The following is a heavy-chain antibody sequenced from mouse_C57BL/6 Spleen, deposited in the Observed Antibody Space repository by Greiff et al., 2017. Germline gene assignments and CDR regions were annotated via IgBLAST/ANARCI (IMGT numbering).Heavy chain of an antibody. CDR2: ISSGSSTI. Sequence: EVKLQESGGGLVKPGGSLKLSCAASGFTFSDYGMHWVRQAPEKGLEWVAYISSGSSTIYYADTVKGRFTISRDNAKNTLFLQMTSLRSEDTAMYYCAREGLRRIYAMDYWGQGTSVTVSS. J-gene: IGHJ4*01. CDR3: AREGLRRIYAMDY. D-gene: IGHD2-4*01. V-gene: IGHV5-17*01. CDR1: GFTFSDYG.